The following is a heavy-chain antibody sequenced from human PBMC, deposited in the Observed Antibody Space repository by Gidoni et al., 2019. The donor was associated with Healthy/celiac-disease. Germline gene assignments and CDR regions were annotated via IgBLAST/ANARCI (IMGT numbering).Heavy chain of an antibody. CDR3: ARGGEMATSKYFDY. Sequence: QVQLQQWGAGLLTPSETLSLTCAVYGGSFSGYYWSWIRQPPGKGLEWIGEINHSGSTNYNPSLKSRVTISVDTSKNQFSLKLSSVTAADTAVYYCARGGEMATSKYFDYWGQGTLVTVSS. CDR2: INHSGST. CDR1: GGSFSGYY. V-gene: IGHV4-34*01. J-gene: IGHJ4*02. D-gene: IGHD3-10*01.